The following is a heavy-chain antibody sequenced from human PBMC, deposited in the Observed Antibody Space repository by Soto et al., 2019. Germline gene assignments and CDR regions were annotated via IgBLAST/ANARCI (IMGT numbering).Heavy chain of an antibody. Sequence: QVQMVESGGGVVQPGRSLRLSCAASGFSFSTYGMHWVRQAPGKGLEWMAVISNDGSNKYYADSVKGRFTISRDNSKDTLFLQMHSPRGEDTAIYYCAKVIRPDSTSSNFYYYSGMVVWGQGTTVTVSS. CDR2: ISNDGSNK. V-gene: IGHV3-30*18. D-gene: IGHD6-6*01. J-gene: IGHJ6*02. CDR3: AKVIRPDSTSSNFYYYSGMVV. CDR1: GFSFSTYG.